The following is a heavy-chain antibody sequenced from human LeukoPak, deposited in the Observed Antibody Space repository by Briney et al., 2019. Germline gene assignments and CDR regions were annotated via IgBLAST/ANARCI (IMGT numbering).Heavy chain of an antibody. D-gene: IGHD6-19*01. J-gene: IGHJ5*02. CDR3: ARFRGSGWYSFDL. Sequence: GASVKVSCKASGGTFSSYAISWVRQAPGQGLEWMGGIIPIFGTANYAQKFQGRVTITADESTSTAYMELSSLRSDDTAVYYCARFRGSGWYSFDLWGQGTLVTVSS. CDR1: GGTFSSYA. CDR2: IIPIFGTA. V-gene: IGHV1-69*13.